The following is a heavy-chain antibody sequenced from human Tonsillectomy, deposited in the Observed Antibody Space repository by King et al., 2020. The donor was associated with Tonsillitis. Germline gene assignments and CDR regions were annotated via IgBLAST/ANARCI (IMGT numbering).Heavy chain of an antibody. Sequence: VQLQQWGAGLLKPAETLSLTCAVYEESFSGYYWSWIRQPPGKGLEWIGEINHSVSTNYNPSLKSRVTISVETSKNHFSLKLSSVTAAATSVYYCARHSYGDGNDWGQGTLVTVSS. CDR1: EESFSGYY. V-gene: IGHV4-34*01. J-gene: IGHJ1*01. CDR3: ARHSYGDGND. D-gene: IGHD2-21*01. CDR2: INHSVST.